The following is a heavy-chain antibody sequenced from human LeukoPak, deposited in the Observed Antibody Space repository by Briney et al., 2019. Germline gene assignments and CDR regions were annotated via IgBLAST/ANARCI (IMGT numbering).Heavy chain of an antibody. CDR3: ARDPRTVRI. D-gene: IGHD1-1*01. J-gene: IGHJ4*02. Sequence: GGSLRLSCAASGFTFTDSYMTWVRQAPGKGLEWLSYISGSGGDTNYADSVRGRFTISRDNAKNSLYLQMNSLRVEDTAVYCCARDPRTVRIWGQGTLVTVSS. V-gene: IGHV3-11*06. CDR1: GFTFTDSY. CDR2: ISGSGGDT.